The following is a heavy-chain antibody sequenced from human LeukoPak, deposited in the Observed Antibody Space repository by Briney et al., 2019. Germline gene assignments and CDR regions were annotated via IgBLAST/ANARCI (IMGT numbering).Heavy chain of an antibody. CDR3: ARGAFYSSGWYGGYYFDY. V-gene: IGHV1-3*01. J-gene: IGHJ4*02. Sequence: ASVKVSCKASGYTFTSYAMHWLRQAPGQRLEWMGWINAGNGNTKYSQKFQGRVTITRDTSASTAYMELSSLRSEDTAVYYCARGAFYSSGWYGGYYFDYWGQGTLVTVSS. D-gene: IGHD6-19*01. CDR2: INAGNGNT. CDR1: GYTFTSYA.